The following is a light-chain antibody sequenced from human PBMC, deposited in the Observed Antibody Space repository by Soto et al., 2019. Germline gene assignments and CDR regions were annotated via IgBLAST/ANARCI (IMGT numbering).Light chain of an antibody. CDR3: QQYKSYPIT. J-gene: IGKJ5*01. V-gene: IGKV1-5*03. Sequence: DIQMTQSPSTLSASVGDRVTITCRASQSISSWLAWYQQKPGKAPKLLIYKASSLESGVPSRFSGSGSGTDFTLTISSLQPEDFATYYCQQYKSYPITFSQGTRLEIK. CDR2: KAS. CDR1: QSISSW.